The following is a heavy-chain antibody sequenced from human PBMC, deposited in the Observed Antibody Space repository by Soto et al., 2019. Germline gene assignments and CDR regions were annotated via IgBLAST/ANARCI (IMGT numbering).Heavy chain of an antibody. V-gene: IGHV4-34*01. CDR2: INHSGST. CDR1: GGSFSGYY. CDR3: AAGLDHNKVGY. J-gene: IGHJ4*02. D-gene: IGHD2-2*03. Sequence: TSETLSLTCAVYGGSFSGYYWTWIRQPPGTGLEWIGEINHSGSTHYNPSLKSRVTISRDTSKNQFSLELTSVTAADTAMYFCAAGLDHNKVGYWGQGTLVTVSS.